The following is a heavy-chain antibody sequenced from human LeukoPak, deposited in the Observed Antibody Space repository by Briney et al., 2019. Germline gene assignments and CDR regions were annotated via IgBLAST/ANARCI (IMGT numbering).Heavy chain of an antibody. J-gene: IGHJ3*02. CDR3: ARDRDSSGYYFHAFDI. CDR1: GGSVSSGSYY. V-gene: IGHV4-61*01. D-gene: IGHD3-22*01. Sequence: SETLSLTCNVSGGSVSSGSYYWSWIRQPPGKGLEWIGYIYYSGSTNYNPSLKSRVTISVDTSKNQFSLKLSSVTAADTAVYYCARDRDSSGYYFHAFDIWGQGTMVTVSS. CDR2: IYYSGST.